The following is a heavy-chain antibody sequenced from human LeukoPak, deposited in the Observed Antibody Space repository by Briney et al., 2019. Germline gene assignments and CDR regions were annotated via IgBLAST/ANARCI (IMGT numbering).Heavy chain of an antibody. V-gene: IGHV4-59*08. Sequence: KASETLSLTCTVSGGSISSYYWSWLRQPPGKGLEWIGYIYYSGSTNYNPSLKSRVTISVDTSKNQFSLKLSSVTAADTAVYYCARSGTPTKPNFDYWGQGTLVTVSS. J-gene: IGHJ4*02. D-gene: IGHD3-10*01. CDR2: IYYSGST. CDR1: GGSISSYY. CDR3: ARSGTPTKPNFDY.